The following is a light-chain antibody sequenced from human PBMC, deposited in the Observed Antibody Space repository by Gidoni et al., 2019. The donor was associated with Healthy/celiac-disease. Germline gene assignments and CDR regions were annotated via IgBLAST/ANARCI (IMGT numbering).Light chain of an antibody. CDR2: EVS. CDR1: SSDVGSYNL. J-gene: IGLJ3*02. Sequence: QSAQTQPASVSGSPGQSITISCTGPSSDVGSYNLVSWYQQHPGKAPKLMIYEVSKRPSGVSNRFSGSKAGNTASLTISGLQAEDEADYYCCSYVGSANWVFGGGTKLTVL. CDR3: CSYVGSANWV. V-gene: IGLV2-23*02.